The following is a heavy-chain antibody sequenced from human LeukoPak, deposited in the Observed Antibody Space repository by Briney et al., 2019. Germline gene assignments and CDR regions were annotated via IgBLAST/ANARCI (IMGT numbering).Heavy chain of an antibody. CDR3: ARPGEVDTAMVTFHY. CDR1: GGTFSSYA. D-gene: IGHD5-18*01. J-gene: IGHJ4*02. V-gene: IGHV1-69*13. CDR2: IIPIFGTA. Sequence: ASVKVSCKASGGTFSSYAIGWVRQAPGQGLEWMGGIIPIFGTANYAQKFQGRVTITADESTSTAYMELSSLRSEDTAVYYCARPGEVDTAMVTFHYWGQGTLGTVSS.